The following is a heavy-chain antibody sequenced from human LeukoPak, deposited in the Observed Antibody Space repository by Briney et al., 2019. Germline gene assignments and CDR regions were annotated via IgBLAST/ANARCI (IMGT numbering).Heavy chain of an antibody. V-gene: IGHV1-69*13. Sequence: GASVKVSCKASGGTFSSYAISWVRQAPGQGLEWMGGIIPIFGTANYTQKFQGRVTITADESTSTAYMELSSLRSEDTAVYYCARQTYDFWSGYYVWGQGTLVTVSS. CDR2: IIPIFGTA. J-gene: IGHJ1*01. CDR1: GGTFSSYA. D-gene: IGHD3-3*01. CDR3: ARQTYDFWSGYYV.